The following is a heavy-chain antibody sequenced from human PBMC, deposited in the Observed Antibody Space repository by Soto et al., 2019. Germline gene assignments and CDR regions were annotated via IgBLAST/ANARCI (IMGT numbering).Heavy chain of an antibody. V-gene: IGHV3-23*01. D-gene: IGHD1-26*01. CDR1: GFTFSSYA. CDR3: VGLYFDS. CDR2: ISGSGGST. J-gene: IGHJ5*01. Sequence: EVQLLESGGGLVQPGGSLRLSCAASGFTFSSYAMSWVRQTPGKGLEWVSGISGSGGSTHYADSVQGRFTISRDNSKNTLYLRMNSLRAEVTALYYCVGLYFDSWGRGARFTVSS.